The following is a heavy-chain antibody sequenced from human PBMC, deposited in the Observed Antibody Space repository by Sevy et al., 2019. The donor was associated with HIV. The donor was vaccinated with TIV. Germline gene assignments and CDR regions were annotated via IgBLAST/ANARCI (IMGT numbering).Heavy chain of an antibody. CDR2: IIPIFGTA. CDR1: GGTFSSYA. CDR3: ARDRKGVMQLNYYYYGMDV. Sequence: ASVNVSCKASGGTFSSYAISWVRQAPGQGLEWMGGIIPIFGTANYAQKFQGRVTITADESTSTAYMELSSLRSEDTAVYYCARDRKGVMQLNYYYYGMDVWGQGTTVTVSS. V-gene: IGHV1-69*13. D-gene: IGHD5-18*01. J-gene: IGHJ6*02.